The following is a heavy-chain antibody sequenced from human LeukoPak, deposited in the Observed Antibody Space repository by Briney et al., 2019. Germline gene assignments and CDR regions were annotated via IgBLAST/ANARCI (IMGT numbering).Heavy chain of an antibody. J-gene: IGHJ4*02. CDR3: VRSNRFLGAPAAYYFDY. Sequence: PGGSLRLSCAASGFTFSDYYMSWIRQAPGKGLEWVSYISSSGSTIYYADSVKGRFTISRDNAKNSLYLQMNSLRAEDTAVYYCVRSNRFLGAPAAYYFDYWGQGTLVTVSS. CDR2: ISSSGSTI. D-gene: IGHD3-16*02. V-gene: IGHV3-11*04. CDR1: GFTFSDYY.